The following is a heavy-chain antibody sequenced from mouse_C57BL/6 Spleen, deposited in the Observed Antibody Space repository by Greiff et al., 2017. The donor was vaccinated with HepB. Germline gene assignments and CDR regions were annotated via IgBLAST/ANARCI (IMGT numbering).Heavy chain of an antibody. Sequence: QVQLKESGAELVRPGTSVKVSCKASGYAFTNYLIEWVKQRPGQGLEWIGVINPGSGGTNYNEKFKGKATLTADKSSSTAYMQLSSLTSEDSAVYFCARGEGSSYGYWGQGTTLTVSS. CDR1: GYAFTNYL. CDR3: ARGEGSSYGY. J-gene: IGHJ2*01. CDR2: INPGSGGT. D-gene: IGHD1-1*01. V-gene: IGHV1-54*01.